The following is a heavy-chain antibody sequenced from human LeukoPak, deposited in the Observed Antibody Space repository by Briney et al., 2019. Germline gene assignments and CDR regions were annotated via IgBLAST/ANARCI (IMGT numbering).Heavy chain of an antibody. Sequence: GGSLRLSCAASGFTFSSYAMHWVRQAPGEGLEWVAVISYDGSNKYYADSVKGRFTISRDNSKNTLYLQMNSLRAEDTAVYYCARDPSALTTVVTFFDYWGQGTLVTVSS. CDR3: ARDPSALTTVVTFFDY. D-gene: IGHD4-23*01. J-gene: IGHJ4*02. CDR2: ISYDGSNK. V-gene: IGHV3-30-3*01. CDR1: GFTFSSYA.